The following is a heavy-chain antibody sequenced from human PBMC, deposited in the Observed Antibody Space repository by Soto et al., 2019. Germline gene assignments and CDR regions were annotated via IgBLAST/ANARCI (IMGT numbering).Heavy chain of an antibody. CDR3: ARVSCSSTSCYDY. V-gene: IGHV1-8*02. D-gene: IGHD2-2*01. Sequence: VSVKVSCKASGYTFTSYDINWVRQATGQGLEWMGWMNPNSGNTGYAQKFQGRVTMTRNTSISTAYMELSSLRSEDTAVYYCARVSCSSTSCYDYWGQGTLVTVSS. CDR2: MNPNSGNT. J-gene: IGHJ4*02. CDR1: GYTFTSYD.